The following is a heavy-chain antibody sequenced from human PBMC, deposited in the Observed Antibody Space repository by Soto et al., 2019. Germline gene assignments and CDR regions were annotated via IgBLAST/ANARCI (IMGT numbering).Heavy chain of an antibody. V-gene: IGHV1-18*01. CDR3: ATLVYSSSWYAFDY. Sequence: QVPLVQSGAEVKKPGASVKVSCKASGYTFTSYGISWVRQAPGQGLEWMGWISAYNGNTIYAQKLQGRVTMTTDTSTSTAYMELRSLRSDDTAVYYCATLVYSSSWYAFDYWGQGTLVTVSS. CDR1: GYTFTSYG. J-gene: IGHJ4*02. CDR2: ISAYNGNT. D-gene: IGHD6-13*01.